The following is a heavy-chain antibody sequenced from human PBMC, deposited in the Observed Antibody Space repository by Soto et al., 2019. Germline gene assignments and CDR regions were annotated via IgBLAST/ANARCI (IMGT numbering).Heavy chain of an antibody. CDR1: GGTFSSYA. Sequence: QVQLVQSGAEVKKPGSSVKVSCKASGGTFSSYAISWVRQAPGQGLEWMGGIIPIFGTANYAQKFQGRVTITADESTSPAYMQLSSLRAEDTAVYYCASPLEMATTNGRFDYCGQGTLVTVSS. CDR2: IIPIFGTA. D-gene: IGHD5-12*01. V-gene: IGHV1-69*01. CDR3: ASPLEMATTNGRFDY. J-gene: IGHJ4*02.